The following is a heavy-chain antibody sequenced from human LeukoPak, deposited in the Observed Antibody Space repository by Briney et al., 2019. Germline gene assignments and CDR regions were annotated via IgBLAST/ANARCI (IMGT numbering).Heavy chain of an antibody. J-gene: IGHJ4*02. CDR2: TYYRSKWYN. CDR1: GDSVSSNNGA. D-gene: IGHD3-9*01. V-gene: IGHV6-1*01. CDR3: ARDVGTTGWHTFDY. Sequence: SQTLSLTCAISGDSVSSNNGAWNWIRQSPSLGLEWLGRTYYRSKWYNDRAESFISRITISPVTSKNQFSLQMYSVTPEDTAVYYCARDVGTTGWHTFDYWGQGTLVTVSS.